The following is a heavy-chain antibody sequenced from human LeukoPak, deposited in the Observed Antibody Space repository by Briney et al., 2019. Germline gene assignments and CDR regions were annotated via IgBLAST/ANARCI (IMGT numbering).Heavy chain of an antibody. V-gene: IGHV3-64*01. J-gene: IGHJ4*02. CDR2: ISSNGGST. D-gene: IGHD2-2*01. CDR3: ARTPIVVVPAAIGDLYYFDY. Sequence: GGSLRLSCSASGFTFSNYTMHWVRQAPGKGLEYVSAISSNGGSTYYANSVKGRFTISRDNSKNTLYLQMGSLRAEDMAVYYCARTPIVVVPAAIGDLYYFDYWGQGTLVTVSS. CDR1: GFTFSNYT.